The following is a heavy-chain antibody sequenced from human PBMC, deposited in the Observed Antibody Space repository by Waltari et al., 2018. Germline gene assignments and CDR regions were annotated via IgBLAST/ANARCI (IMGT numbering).Heavy chain of an antibody. J-gene: IGHJ3*01. CDR1: GGSFSSYY. CDR3: ARISGLDYATPM. Sequence: QVQLQQWGAGLLKPSETLSLTCGRLGGSFSSYYLRGIRQSPGKGLEWIGEINHAGNIHYNPSFKSRVTMSIDTARNQFSLEVKSVIAADTAVYSCARISGLDYATPMWGLGTVVTVSS. V-gene: IGHV4-34*01. CDR2: INHAGNI. D-gene: IGHD5-12*01.